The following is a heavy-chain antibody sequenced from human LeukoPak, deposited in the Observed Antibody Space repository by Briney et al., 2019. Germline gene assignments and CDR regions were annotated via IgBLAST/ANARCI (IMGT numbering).Heavy chain of an antibody. D-gene: IGHD3-22*01. J-gene: IGHJ4*02. CDR1: GFTFRSYW. Sequence: GGSLRLSCAASGFTFRSYWMHWVRQAPGKGLVWVSRINSDGSSISYADSVKGRFTISRDNAKNTLYLQMNSLRAEDTAVYYCAREGGYYDSSGYFSYLDYWGQGTLVTVSS. CDR3: AREGGYYDSSGYFSYLDY. CDR2: INSDGSSI. V-gene: IGHV3-74*01.